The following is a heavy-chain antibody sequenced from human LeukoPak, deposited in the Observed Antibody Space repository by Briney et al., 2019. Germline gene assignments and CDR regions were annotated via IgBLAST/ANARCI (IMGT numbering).Heavy chain of an antibody. CDR3: VRENLAYEV. Sequence: PGRSLRLSCAASGFSFSGYEMNWVRQAPGKGLEWISYISSSSGSNIYYADSVKGRFTISRENAKNSLYLQMNSLRAEDTAVYYCVRENLAYEVWGQGTLVTVSS. V-gene: IGHV3-48*03. J-gene: IGHJ4*02. CDR2: ISSSSGSNI. CDR1: GFSFSGYE. D-gene: IGHD3-22*01.